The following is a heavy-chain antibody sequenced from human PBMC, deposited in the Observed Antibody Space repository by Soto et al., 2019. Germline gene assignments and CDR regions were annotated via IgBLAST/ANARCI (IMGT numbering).Heavy chain of an antibody. J-gene: IGHJ2*01. CDR1: GYTFTSYA. V-gene: IGHV1-3*01. Sequence: VASVKVSCKASGYTFTSYAMHWVRQAPGQRLEWMGWINAGNGNTKYSQKFQGRVTITRDTSASTAYMELSSLRSEDTAVYYCARGGADSFQRLHGEDNWYFDLWGRGTLVTVSS. CDR3: ARGGADSFQRLHGEDNWYFDL. D-gene: IGHD3-10*01. CDR2: INAGNGNT.